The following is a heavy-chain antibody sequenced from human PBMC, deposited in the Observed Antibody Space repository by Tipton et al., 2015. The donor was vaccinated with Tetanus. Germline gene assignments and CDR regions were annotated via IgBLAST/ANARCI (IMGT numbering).Heavy chain of an antibody. J-gene: IGHJ4*02. CDR3: GRHQSGCFTPFDY. V-gene: IGHV4-39*01. CDR1: GASIRGGTFY. Sequence: TLSLTCTVSGASIRGGTFYWGWIRQPPGKGLEWIGSIYESGDTYYIPSLKSRVTISVDTSTNQFSLTLNSMAAADTGVYYCGRHQSGCFTPFDYWGQGKLVTVSS. CDR2: IYESGDT. D-gene: IGHD3-3*01.